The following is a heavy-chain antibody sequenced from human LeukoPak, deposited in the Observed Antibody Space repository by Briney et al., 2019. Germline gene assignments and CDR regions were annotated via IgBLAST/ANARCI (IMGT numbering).Heavy chain of an antibody. V-gene: IGHV1-2*02. J-gene: IGHJ4*02. D-gene: IGHD5-12*01. CDR1: GYTFTVYY. CDR2: INPNSGGT. Sequence: GASVKVSFTSSGYTFTVYYMHWVRQAPGQGLGWMGWINPNSGGTNYAQKFQGRVTMTRDTPTSTAYMELSRLRSDDTAVYYCARDRGGYEPYYFDYWGQGTLVTVSS. CDR3: ARDRGGYEPYYFDY.